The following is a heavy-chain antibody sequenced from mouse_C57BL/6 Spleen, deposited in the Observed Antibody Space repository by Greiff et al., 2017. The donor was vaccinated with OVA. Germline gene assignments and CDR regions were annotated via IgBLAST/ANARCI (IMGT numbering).Heavy chain of an antibody. J-gene: IGHJ2*01. V-gene: IGHV14-2*01. Sequence: VQLKESGAELVKPGASVKLSCTASGFNITDYYMHWVKQRPEQGLEWIGRIDPEDGGTKYAPKFQGKATLTADTSSNTAYLQLSSLTSEDTAVYYCASRGDGYYDYWGQGTTLTVSS. CDR2: IDPEDGGT. CDR3: ASRGDGYYDY. CDR1: GFNITDYY. D-gene: IGHD2-3*01.